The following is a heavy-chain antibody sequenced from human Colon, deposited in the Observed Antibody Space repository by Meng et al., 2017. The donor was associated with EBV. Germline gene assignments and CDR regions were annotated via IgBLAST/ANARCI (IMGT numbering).Heavy chain of an antibody. CDR1: GGPASHFC. Sequence: QGQLKRVRTGLLQPWSGCPLPCAVYGGPASHFCWSGSGQPPGKGLEWIGEMNQSGSTNDNPSLKSRVTISVDASKNQFSLKLSSVTAADTAVYYCARAWGYCSSGSCRTGWGQGTLVTVSS. V-gene: IGHV4-34*01. CDR3: ARAWGYCSSGSCRTG. D-gene: IGHD2-15*01. CDR2: MNQSGST. J-gene: IGHJ4*02.